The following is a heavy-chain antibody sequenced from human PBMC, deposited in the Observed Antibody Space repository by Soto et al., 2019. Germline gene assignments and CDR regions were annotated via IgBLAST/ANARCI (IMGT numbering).Heavy chain of an antibody. CDR3: ARKTQTGGGEESYVLGFDI. D-gene: IGHD7-27*01. Sequence: QLQLQESGPGLVKPSETLSLTCTVSGGSISSSSYYWGWIRQPPGKGLEWIGSIYYSGSTYYYPSLKGRVTIPVDTSKNHFPLRLSSVTAADTVVYFWARKTQTGGGEESYVLGFDIGGKGKMVPVSS. J-gene: IGHJ3*02. V-gene: IGHV4-39*01. CDR2: IYYSGST. CDR1: GGSISSSSYY.